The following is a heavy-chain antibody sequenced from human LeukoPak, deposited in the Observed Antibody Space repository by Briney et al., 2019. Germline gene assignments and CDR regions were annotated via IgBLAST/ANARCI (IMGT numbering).Heavy chain of an antibody. D-gene: IGHD6-19*01. J-gene: IGHJ4*02. Sequence: SETLSLTCAVYGGSFSGYYWSWIRQPPGKGLEWIGEINHSGSTNYNPSLKSRVTISVDTSKNQFSLKLSSVTAADTAVYYCARLSGWYPDYWGQGTLATVSS. CDR2: INHSGST. CDR3: ARLSGWYPDY. CDR1: GGSFSGYY. V-gene: IGHV4-34*01.